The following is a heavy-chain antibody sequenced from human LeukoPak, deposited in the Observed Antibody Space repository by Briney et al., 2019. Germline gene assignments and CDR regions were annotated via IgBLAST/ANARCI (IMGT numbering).Heavy chain of an antibody. Sequence: PGGSLRLSCEASGFTFSGSAMHWVRQASGKGLEWVGRIRSTTDTAYYASVKGRFTISRDDSKNTAYLQMNSLKTEDTAVYYCTRLRHSNTDYYYYYGMDVWGQGTTVTVSS. CDR2: IRSTTDT. CDR1: GFTFSGSA. J-gene: IGHJ6*02. V-gene: IGHV3-73*01. CDR3: TRLRHSNTDYYYYYGMDV. D-gene: IGHD2/OR15-2a*01.